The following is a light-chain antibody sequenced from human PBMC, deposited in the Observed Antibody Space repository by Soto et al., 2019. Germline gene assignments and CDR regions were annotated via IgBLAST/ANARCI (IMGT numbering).Light chain of an antibody. CDR2: AAS. CDR3: QKYNSVPWT. J-gene: IGKJ1*01. Sequence: DIQMTQSPSSLSASVGDRVTITCRASQGIRNYLAWYQQKPGKGPKLLIQAASTLQSGVPSRFSGSGSGTDFTLTISSLQPEDVATYYCQKYNSVPWTFGQGTKVEIK. V-gene: IGKV1-27*01. CDR1: QGIRNY.